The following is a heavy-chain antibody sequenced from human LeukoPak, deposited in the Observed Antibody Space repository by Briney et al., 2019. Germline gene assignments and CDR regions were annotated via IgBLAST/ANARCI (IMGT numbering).Heavy chain of an antibody. CDR3: AKVGFCSSTHCSAFDY. D-gene: IGHD2-2*01. J-gene: IGHJ4*02. Sequence: GESLKISCKVSGYSFTNYWIVWVRQMPGKGLEWMGIIYPGDSDTRYSPSFQGQVIIPADKSISTAYLQWSSLKASDTAMYYCAKVGFCSSTHCSAFDYWGQGTLVTVSS. CDR2: IYPGDSDT. CDR1: GYSFTNYW. V-gene: IGHV5-51*01.